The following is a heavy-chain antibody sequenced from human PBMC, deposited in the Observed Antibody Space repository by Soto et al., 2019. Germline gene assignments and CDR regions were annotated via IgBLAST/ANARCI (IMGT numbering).Heavy chain of an antibody. V-gene: IGHV1-69*06. CDR3: ARDFTVQGQAMTFDY. Sequence: QVQLVQSGAEVKKPGSSVKVSCKASGGTFSSYAISWVRQAPGQGLEWMGGILPIVGTANYAQKFQGRVTITADKSTSTAYMELSSLRSEDTAVYYCARDFTVQGQAMTFDYWGQGTLVTVSS. J-gene: IGHJ4*02. CDR1: GGTFSSYA. CDR2: ILPIVGTA. D-gene: IGHD2-2*01.